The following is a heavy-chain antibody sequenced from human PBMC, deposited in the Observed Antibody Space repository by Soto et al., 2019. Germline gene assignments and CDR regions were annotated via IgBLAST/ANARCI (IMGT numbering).Heavy chain of an antibody. J-gene: IGHJ3*02. D-gene: IGHD6-6*01. Sequence: EVQLVESGGGLVKPGGSLRLSCAASGFTFNSYSMNWVRQAPGKGLEWVSAISSSSSYIYYADSVKGRFTISRDNAKNPLYMQRTRLRAQDTSVYYCARIQLGYAAFDIWGQGTMVTVSS. V-gene: IGHV3-21*01. CDR1: GFTFNSYS. CDR2: ISSSSSYI. CDR3: ARIQLGYAAFDI.